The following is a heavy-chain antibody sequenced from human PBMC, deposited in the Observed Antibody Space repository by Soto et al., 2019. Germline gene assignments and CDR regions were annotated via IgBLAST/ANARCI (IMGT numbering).Heavy chain of an antibody. J-gene: IGHJ4*02. D-gene: IGHD2-8*01. Sequence: QVQLQESGPGLVKPSETLSLTCTVSGASVSRYYVAWIRQSPGKGLEWIGFLYSSGSTNYNSSLKSRVTISVDTSKNQFSLRLSSVTAADTAVYYCARRVSAYYDFWGQGTRVTVSS. CDR3: ARRVSAYYDF. V-gene: IGHV4-59*02. CDR2: LYSSGST. CDR1: GASVSRYY.